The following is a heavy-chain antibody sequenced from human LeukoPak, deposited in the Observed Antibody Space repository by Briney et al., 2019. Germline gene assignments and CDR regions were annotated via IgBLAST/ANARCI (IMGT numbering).Heavy chain of an antibody. D-gene: IGHD3-22*01. J-gene: IGHJ3*02. CDR1: GFTFSSYW. Sequence: PGGSLRLSCAASGFTFSSYWMSWVRQAPGKGLEWVANIKQDGSEKYYVDSVKGRFTISRDNAKNSLYLQMNSLRAEDTAVYYCARDPVYYYDSSGYNIWGQGTMVTVSS. V-gene: IGHV3-7*01. CDR2: IKQDGSEK. CDR3: ARDPVYYYDSSGYNI.